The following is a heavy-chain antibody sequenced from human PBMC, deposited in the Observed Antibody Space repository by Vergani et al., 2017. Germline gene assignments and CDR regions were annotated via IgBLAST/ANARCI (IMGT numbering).Heavy chain of an antibody. J-gene: IGHJ4*02. V-gene: IGHV4-34*01. CDR3: ARGRPRIAARVRCDFDY. Sequence: QVQLPQWGAGLLKPSETLSLTCAVYGGSFSGYYWSWIRQPPGKGLEWIGEINHSGSTNYNPSLKSRVTISVDTSKNQFSLKLSSVTAADTAVYYCARGRPRIAARVRCDFDYWGQGTLVTVSS. D-gene: IGHD6-6*01. CDR1: GGSFSGYY. CDR2: INHSGST.